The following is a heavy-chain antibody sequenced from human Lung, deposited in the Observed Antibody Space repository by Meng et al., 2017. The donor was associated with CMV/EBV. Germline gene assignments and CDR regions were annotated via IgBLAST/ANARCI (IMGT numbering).Heavy chain of an antibody. CDR1: VASVTSYN. V-gene: IGHV4-4*07. Sequence: QRQEPGPGLGMLSDSQSLTFTVSVASVTSYNWRYYRQSARKRLEWIVRLSASVNTRYNTSLKRRVTMPVDMSKNPFTLKLSSVSAADTAVYSGAKDFGSSWYPTWFDPWGQGTLVTVSS. CDR2: LSASVNT. CDR3: AKDFGSSWYPTWFDP. J-gene: IGHJ5*02. D-gene: IGHD6-13*01.